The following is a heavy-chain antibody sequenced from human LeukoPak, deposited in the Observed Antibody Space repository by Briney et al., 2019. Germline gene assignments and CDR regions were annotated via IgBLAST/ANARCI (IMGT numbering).Heavy chain of an antibody. CDR1: GFTFSTYW. Sequence: PGGSLRLSCAASGFTFSTYWMNWVRQAPGKGLEWVSSISSSSSYIYYADSVKGRFTISRDNAKNSLYLQMNSLRAEDTAVYYCARDWSFWSGYLDYWGQGTLVTVSS. CDR3: ARDWSFWSGYLDY. V-gene: IGHV3-21*01. J-gene: IGHJ4*02. CDR2: ISSSSSYI. D-gene: IGHD3-3*01.